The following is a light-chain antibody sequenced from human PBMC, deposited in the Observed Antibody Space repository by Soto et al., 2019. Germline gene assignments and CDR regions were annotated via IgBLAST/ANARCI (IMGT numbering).Light chain of an antibody. J-gene: IGKJ1*01. CDR3: QHFVRSPPSWT. CDR1: QSVSSNY. Sequence: ETVLTQSPGTLSLSPGERATLSCRASQSVSSNYLAWYQQKPGQAPRLLIYGASTRATGIPDRFSGSGSGTDFTLTISRLEPEVFAVYYCQHFVRSPPSWTFGQGTKVEIK. V-gene: IGKV3-20*01. CDR2: GAS.